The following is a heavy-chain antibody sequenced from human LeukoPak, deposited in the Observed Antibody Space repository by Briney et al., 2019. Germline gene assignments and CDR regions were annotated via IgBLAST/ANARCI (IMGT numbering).Heavy chain of an antibody. CDR3: AIIPLGGRFDY. CDR1: GFTFSSYS. CDR2: ISSSSSII. Sequence: GGSLRLSCAASGFTFSSYSMNWVRQAPGKGLEWVSYISSSSSIIYYADSVKGRFTISRDNAKNSLYLQMNSLRPGDTALYYCAIIPLGGRFDYWGQGTLVIVSS. J-gene: IGHJ4*02. D-gene: IGHD3-10*01. V-gene: IGHV3-48*04.